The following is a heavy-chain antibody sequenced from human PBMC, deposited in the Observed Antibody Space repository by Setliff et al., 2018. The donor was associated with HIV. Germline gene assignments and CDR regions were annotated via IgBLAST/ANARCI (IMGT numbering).Heavy chain of an antibody. CDR1: GGSFSGYY. V-gene: IGHV4-34*01. J-gene: IGHJ2*01. CDR3: ARAAAAGTRCFDL. D-gene: IGHD6-13*01. CDR2: INHSGST. Sequence: SETLSLTCAVYGGSFSGYYWSWIRQPPGKGLEWIGEINHSGSTNYNPSLKSRVTISVDTSKNQFSLKLSSLTAADTAVYYCARAAAAGTRCFDLWGQGTLVTVSS.